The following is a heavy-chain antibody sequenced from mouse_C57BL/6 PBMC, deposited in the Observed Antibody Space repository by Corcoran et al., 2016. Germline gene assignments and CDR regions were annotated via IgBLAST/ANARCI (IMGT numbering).Heavy chain of an antibody. CDR2: INPNNGGT. D-gene: IGHD1-1*01. V-gene: IGHV1-18*01. Sequence: EVQLQQSGPELVKPGASVKIPCKASGYTFTDYNMDWVKQSHGKSLEWIGDINPNNGGTIYNQKFKGKATLTVDKSSSTAYMELRSLTSEDTAVYYCARSIAPHYYGSYYYAMDYWGQGTSVTVSS. J-gene: IGHJ4*01. CDR3: ARSIAPHYYGSYYYAMDY. CDR1: GYTFTDYN.